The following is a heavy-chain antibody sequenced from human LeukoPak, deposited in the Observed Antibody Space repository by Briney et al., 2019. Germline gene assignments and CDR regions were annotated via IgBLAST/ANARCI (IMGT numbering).Heavy chain of an antibody. CDR1: GYTFTSYG. CDR2: ISAYNGNT. J-gene: IGHJ4*02. CDR3: ARDAQGYNWNIDY. Sequence: ASVNVSCKASGYTFTSYGISWVRQAPGQGLEWMGWISAYNGNTNYAQKLQGRVTMTTDTSTRTAYRELRSLRSDDTAVYYCARDAQGYNWNIDYWGQGTLATVSS. D-gene: IGHD1-20*01. V-gene: IGHV1-18*01.